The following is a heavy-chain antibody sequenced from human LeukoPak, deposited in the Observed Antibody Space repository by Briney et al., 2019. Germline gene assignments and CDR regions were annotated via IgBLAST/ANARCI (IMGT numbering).Heavy chain of an antibody. CDR2: IWNDGSNK. J-gene: IGHJ4*02. V-gene: IGHV3-33*01. CDR1: GFTFSTYG. CDR3: ARAVGPFDY. Sequence: GGSLRLSCAASGFTFSTYGMHWLRQAPGKGLEWVAVIWNDGSNKYYADSVKGRFTISRDNSEDTLYLQMNSLRVDNTAVYYCARAVGPFDYWGQGTLVTVSS. D-gene: IGHD3/OR15-3a*01.